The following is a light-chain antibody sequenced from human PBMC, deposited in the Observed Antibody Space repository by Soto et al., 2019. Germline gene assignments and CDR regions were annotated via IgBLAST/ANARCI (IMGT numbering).Light chain of an antibody. V-gene: IGLV2-14*01. CDR2: EVI. CDR3: NSYVSDNTWL. CDR1: SSDVGAYNY. J-gene: IGLJ3*02. Sequence: QSALTQPASVSGSPGQSITISCTGTSSDVGAYNYVSWYQQHPGKAPKLLIYEVIHRASGVSHRFSGSRSGNTASLTISGLHAEDEADYYCNSYVSDNTWLFGGGTKLTAL.